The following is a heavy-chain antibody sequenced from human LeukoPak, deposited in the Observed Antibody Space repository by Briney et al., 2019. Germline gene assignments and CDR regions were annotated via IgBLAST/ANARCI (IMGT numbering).Heavy chain of an antibody. V-gene: IGHV3-23*01. CDR2: ISDSGGST. Sequence: GGSLRLSCAVSGITLSNYGMSWVRQAPEKGLEWVAGISDSGGSTNYADSVKGRFTISRDNPKNTLYLQMNSLRAEDTAVYFCAKRGVVIRVILVGFHKEAYYFDSWGQGALVTVSS. D-gene: IGHD3-22*01. CDR1: GITLSNYG. J-gene: IGHJ4*02. CDR3: AKRGVVIRVILVGFHKEAYYFDS.